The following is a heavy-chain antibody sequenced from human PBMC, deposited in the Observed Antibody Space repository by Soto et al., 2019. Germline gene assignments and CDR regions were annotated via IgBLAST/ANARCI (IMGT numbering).Heavy chain of an antibody. J-gene: IGHJ5*02. CDR3: ARRITIFGVVKNWFDP. CDR2: INHSGST. D-gene: IGHD3-3*01. Sequence: SETLSLTCAVYGGSFSGYYWSWIRQPPGKGLEWIGEINHSGSTNYNPSLKSRVTISVDTSKNQFSLKLSSVTAADTAVYYCARRITIFGVVKNWFDPWGQGTLVTVXS. V-gene: IGHV4-34*01. CDR1: GGSFSGYY.